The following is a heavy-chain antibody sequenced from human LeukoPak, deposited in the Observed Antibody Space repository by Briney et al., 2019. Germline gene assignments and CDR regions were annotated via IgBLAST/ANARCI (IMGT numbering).Heavy chain of an antibody. CDR1: GFTFSSYA. CDR2: ISGSGGST. Sequence: PGGSLRLSCAASGFTFSSYAMSWVRQAPGKGLEWVSAISGSGGSTYYADSVKGRFTISRDNAKNSLYLLMNSLRAEDTAVYYCARDLDGAVAFDIWGQGTMVTVSS. D-gene: IGHD1-1*01. CDR3: ARDLDGAVAFDI. J-gene: IGHJ3*02. V-gene: IGHV3-23*01.